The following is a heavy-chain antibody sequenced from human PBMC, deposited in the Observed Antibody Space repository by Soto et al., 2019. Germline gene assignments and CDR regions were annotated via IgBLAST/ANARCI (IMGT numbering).Heavy chain of an antibody. V-gene: IGHV4-39*01. CDR1: GGSISSSSYY. J-gene: IGHJ4*02. Sequence: QLLLQESGPGLVKPSETLSLTCTVSGGSISSSSYYWGWIRQPPGKGLEWIGSIYYSGSTYYNPSLKSRVTISVDTSKNQFSLKLSSVTAADTAVYYCARHRATYYYDSSGYNYWGQGTLVTVSS. D-gene: IGHD3-22*01. CDR3: ARHRATYYYDSSGYNY. CDR2: IYYSGST.